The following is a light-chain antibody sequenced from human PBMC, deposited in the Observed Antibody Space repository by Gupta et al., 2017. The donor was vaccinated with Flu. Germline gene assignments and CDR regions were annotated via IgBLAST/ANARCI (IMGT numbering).Light chain of an antibody. Sequence: TVTISCTRSSGVITHNYVHWYRQRPGSAPTMVIYEDDHRPSGVPDRFSGSIDRSSNSASLTISALKTEDEADYYCQSYDNSNWVFGGGIKLTVL. CDR3: QSYDNSNWV. V-gene: IGLV6-57*03. J-gene: IGLJ3*02. CDR2: EDD. CDR1: SGVITHNY.